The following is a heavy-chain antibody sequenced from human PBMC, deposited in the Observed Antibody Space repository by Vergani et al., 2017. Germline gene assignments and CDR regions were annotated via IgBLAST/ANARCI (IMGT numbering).Heavy chain of an antibody. Sequence: QVQLQESGPGLVKPSETLSLTCTVSGGSISSYYWSWIRQPPGKGLEWIGYIYYSGSTNYNPSLKSRVTISVDTSKNRCSLKLSPVTAADTAVYYCARSYDFWSGNFDYWGQGTLVTVSS. CDR3: ARSYDFWSGNFDY. CDR2: IYYSGST. V-gene: IGHV4-59*01. J-gene: IGHJ4*02. CDR1: GGSISSYY. D-gene: IGHD3-3*01.